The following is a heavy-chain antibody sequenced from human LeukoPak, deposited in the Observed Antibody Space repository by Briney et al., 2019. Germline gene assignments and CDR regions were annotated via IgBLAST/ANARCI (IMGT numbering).Heavy chain of an antibody. CDR3: ARRRSCTSTSCYYWFDP. D-gene: IGHD2-2*01. Sequence: SQTLSLTCAISGDSVSSNSAVWNWIRQSPSRGLEGLGRTYYRSKWYNDYAVSVKSRITIHPDTSKNQFSLQLNSVTPEDTAVYYCARRRSCTSTSCYYWFDPWGQGTLVTVSS. J-gene: IGHJ5*02. CDR1: GDSVSSNSAV. V-gene: IGHV6-1*01. CDR2: TYYRSKWYN.